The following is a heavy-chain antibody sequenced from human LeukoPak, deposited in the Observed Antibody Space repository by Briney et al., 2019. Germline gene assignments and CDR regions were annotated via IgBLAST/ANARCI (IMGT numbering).Heavy chain of an antibody. CDR1: GGSISSGGYY. Sequence: PSETLSLTCTVSGGSISSGGYYWSWTRQHPGKGLEWIGYIYYSGSTYYNPSLKSRVTISVDTSKNQFSLKLSSVTAADTAVYYCAASIAVAGTINYYGMDVWGQGTTVTVSS. CDR3: AASIAVAGTINYYGMDV. J-gene: IGHJ6*02. V-gene: IGHV4-31*03. D-gene: IGHD6-19*01. CDR2: IYYSGST.